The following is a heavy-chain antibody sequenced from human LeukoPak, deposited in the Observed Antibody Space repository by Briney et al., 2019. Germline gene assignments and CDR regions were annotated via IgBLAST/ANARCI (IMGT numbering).Heavy chain of an antibody. V-gene: IGHV4-38-2*02. CDR2: IYHSGST. Sequence: SETLSLTCTVSGDSISSAYYWAWIRQPPGKGLEWIGSIYHSGSTYCNPSLKSRVTISVDTSKNQFSLDLSSVTAADTAVYYCARGVTMIGRLRFDPWGQGTLVTVSS. J-gene: IGHJ5*02. D-gene: IGHD3-22*01. CDR1: GDSISSAYY. CDR3: ARGVTMIGRLRFDP.